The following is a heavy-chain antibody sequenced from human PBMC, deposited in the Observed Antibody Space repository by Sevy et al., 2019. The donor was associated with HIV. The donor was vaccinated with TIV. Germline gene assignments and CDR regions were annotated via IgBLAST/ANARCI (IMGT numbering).Heavy chain of an antibody. CDR3: ARVGVSYCTDDCYHRFDY. J-gene: IGHJ4*02. V-gene: IGHV3-30*09. Sequence: GGSLRLSCSASGFTFSSYALLWVRQAPGKGLEWVSLISYDGRNKYYSDSVKGRFAISRDESKTTLFLQMESLRTEDTAIYYCARVGVSYCTDDCYHRFDYWGQGTLVTVSS. CDR2: ISYDGRNK. CDR1: GFTFSSYA. D-gene: IGHD2-21*02.